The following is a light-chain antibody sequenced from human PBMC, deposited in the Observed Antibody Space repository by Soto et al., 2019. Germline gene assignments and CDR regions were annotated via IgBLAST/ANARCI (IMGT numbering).Light chain of an antibody. CDR1: QSISSNY. CDR3: QHYGRSPPRFT. V-gene: IGKV3-20*01. Sequence: EIVLTQSPGTLSLSPGERATLSCRASQSISSNYLAWYQQKPGQAPRLLIYGASFRATSIPDRFSGSGSGTDYSITIIRMKPEDFGVYYYQHYGRSPPRFTFGPGTKVDIK. J-gene: IGKJ3*01. CDR2: GAS.